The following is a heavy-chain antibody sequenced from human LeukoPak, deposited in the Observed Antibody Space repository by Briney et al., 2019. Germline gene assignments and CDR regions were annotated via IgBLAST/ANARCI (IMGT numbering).Heavy chain of an antibody. D-gene: IGHD3-10*01. Sequence: PGGSQTLFCSPSGFTFSSYSMHWVRHSPGKGLEYVSAISSNGGSTYYTHSVKGRFTISRDNSKNTLYLQMSSLRAEDTAVYYCVKKEDGSGSYYIRDALDYWGQGTLVTVSS. CDR3: VKKEDGSGSYYIRDALDY. CDR1: GFTFSSYS. J-gene: IGHJ4*02. CDR2: ISSNGGST. V-gene: IGHV3-64D*06.